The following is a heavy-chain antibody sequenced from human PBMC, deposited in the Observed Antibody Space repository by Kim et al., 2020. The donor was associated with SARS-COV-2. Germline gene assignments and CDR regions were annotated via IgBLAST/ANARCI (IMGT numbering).Heavy chain of an antibody. J-gene: IGHJ6*03. CDR3: ARHEGYYYYYMDV. Sequence: YNPSLKSRVTISVDTSKNQFSLKLSSVTAADTAVYYCARHEGYYYYYMDVWGKGTTVTVSS. V-gene: IGHV4-39*01.